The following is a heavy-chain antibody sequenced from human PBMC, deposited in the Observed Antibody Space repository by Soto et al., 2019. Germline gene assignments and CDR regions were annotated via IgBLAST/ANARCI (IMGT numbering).Heavy chain of an antibody. CDR3: ARGPPAARPAAYYYYGMDV. V-gene: IGHV4-34*01. CDR1: GGSFSCYY. D-gene: IGHD6-6*01. J-gene: IGHJ6*02. Sequence: SETLSLTCAAYGGSFSCYYWSWIRQPPGKGLEWIGEINHSGSTNYNPSLKSRVTISVDTSKNQFSLKLSSVTAADTAVYYCARGPPAARPAAYYYYGMDVWGQGTTVTVSS. CDR2: INHSGST.